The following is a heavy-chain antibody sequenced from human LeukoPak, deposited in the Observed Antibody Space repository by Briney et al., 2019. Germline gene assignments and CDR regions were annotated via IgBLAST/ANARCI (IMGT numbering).Heavy chain of an antibody. CDR1: GGXISGGDYY. Sequence: PSQTLSLTCTDSGGXISGGDYYWSWIRQHPGKGLEWIGYIYYSGSTYYNPSLKSRLTISVDTSKSQFSLRLGSVTAADTAVYYCARRRDRGYDFDYWGQGTLVTVSS. J-gene: IGHJ4*02. CDR3: ARRRDRGYDFDY. V-gene: IGHV4-31*03. D-gene: IGHD5-12*01. CDR2: IYYSGST.